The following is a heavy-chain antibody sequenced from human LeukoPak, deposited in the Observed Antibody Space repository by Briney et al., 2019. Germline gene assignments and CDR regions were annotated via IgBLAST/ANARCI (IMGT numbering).Heavy chain of an antibody. D-gene: IGHD2-15*01. J-gene: IGHJ4*02. CDR3: AKVTISGQGLDY. CDR1: GFTFDDYA. V-gene: IGHV3-9*01. CDR2: ISWNSGSI. Sequence: GGSLRLSCAASGFTFDDYAMHWVRQAPGKSLEWVSGISWNSGSIGYADSVKGRFTISRDNAKNSLYLQMNSLRAEDTALYYCAKVTISGQGLDYWGQGTLVTVSS.